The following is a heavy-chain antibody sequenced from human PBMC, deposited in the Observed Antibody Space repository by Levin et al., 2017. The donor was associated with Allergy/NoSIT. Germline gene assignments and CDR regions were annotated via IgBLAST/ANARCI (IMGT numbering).Heavy chain of an antibody. CDR2: IRSQAYGGTA. V-gene: IGHV3-49*04. CDR3: TTFAVAVSVGNDY. Sequence: GGSLRLSCTASGFTFGEFAMGWVRQAPGKGLEWVGLIRSQAYGGTANYAASLKGRVSISRDDSKGITYLQMDSLRTEDTAVYYCTTFAVAVSVGNDYWGQGTPVTVSS. J-gene: IGHJ4*02. D-gene: IGHD6-19*01. CDR1: GFTFGEFA.